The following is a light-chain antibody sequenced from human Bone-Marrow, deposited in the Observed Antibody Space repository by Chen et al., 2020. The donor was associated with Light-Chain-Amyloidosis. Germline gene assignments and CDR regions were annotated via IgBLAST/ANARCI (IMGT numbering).Light chain of an antibody. Sequence: EIVLTQSPATLSLSPGERATLSCRASQSVRSSLAWYQQKPGQAPRLLIYDASNRATVIPARFSGSGSGTDLTLTISSLEPEEFAVDYCQQRSSWPRTFGQGTKVEIK. CDR3: QQRSSWPRT. J-gene: IGKJ1*01. CDR2: DAS. V-gene: IGKV3-11*01. CDR1: QSVRSS.